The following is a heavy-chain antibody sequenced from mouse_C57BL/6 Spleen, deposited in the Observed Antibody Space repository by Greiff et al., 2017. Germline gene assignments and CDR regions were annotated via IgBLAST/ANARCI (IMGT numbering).Heavy chain of an antibody. CDR2: IDPSDSYT. J-gene: IGHJ3*01. D-gene: IGHD2-13*01. CDR1: GYTFTSYW. Sequence: QVQLQQPGAELVMPGASVKLSCKASGYTFTSYWMHWVKQRPGQGLEWIGEIDPSDSYTNYNQKFKGKSTLTVDKSSSTAYMQLSSLTSEDSAVSFCASGGRDYDRTWFAYWGQGTLVTVSA. CDR3: ASGGRDYDRTWFAY. V-gene: IGHV1-69*01.